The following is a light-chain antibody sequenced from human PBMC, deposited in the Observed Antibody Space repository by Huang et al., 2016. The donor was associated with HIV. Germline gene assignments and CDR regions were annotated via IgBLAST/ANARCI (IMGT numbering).Light chain of an antibody. CDR3: QQSYSALSS. CDR2: SAS. V-gene: IGKV1-39*01. J-gene: IGKJ5*01. CDR1: QSITTC. Sequence: IQMTQSPTSLSVSVGDRVSIACRASQSITTCLNWYQQKPGKAPKLLISSASTLHSGVPSRFSGSGSGTDFTLTIRGLQLDDFATYFCQQSYSALSSFGPGTRL.